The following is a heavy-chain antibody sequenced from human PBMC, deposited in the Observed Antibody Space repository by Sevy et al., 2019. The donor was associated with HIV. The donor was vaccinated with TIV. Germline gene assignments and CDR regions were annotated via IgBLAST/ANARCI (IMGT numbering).Heavy chain of an antibody. CDR1: GFTFGDYA. V-gene: IGHV3-49*04. J-gene: IGHJ3*02. Sequence: GGSLRLSCTASGFTFGDYAMSWVRQAPGKGLEWVGFIRSKAYGGTTEYAASVKGRFTISRDDSKSIAYLQMNSLKTEDTAVYYRTRDGDSGSYAQAFDIWGQGTMVTVSS. D-gene: IGHD1-26*01. CDR2: IRSKAYGGTT. CDR3: TRDGDSGSYAQAFDI.